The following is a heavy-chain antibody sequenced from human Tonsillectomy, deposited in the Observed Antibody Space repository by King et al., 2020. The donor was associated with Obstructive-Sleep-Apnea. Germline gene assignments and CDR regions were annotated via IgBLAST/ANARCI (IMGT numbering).Heavy chain of an antibody. CDR2: MKGDGSEK. D-gene: IGHD3-22*01. V-gene: IGHV3-7*01. J-gene: IGHJ5*02. CDR1: GFTFSDYW. Sequence: VQLVESGGGLVQRGGSLRLSCAASGFTFSDYWMSWVRQAPGKGLEWVAKMKGDGSEKYFVDSVKGRFTISRDNAGNSLHLQMDSLRAEETAIYYCTRDYSYDSSGYYSWGQGILVTVSS. CDR3: TRDYSYDSSGYYS.